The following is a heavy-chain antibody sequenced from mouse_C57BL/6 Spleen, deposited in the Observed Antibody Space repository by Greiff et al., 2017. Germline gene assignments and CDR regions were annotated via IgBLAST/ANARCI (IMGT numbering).Heavy chain of an antibody. V-gene: IGHV1-50*01. J-gene: IGHJ3*01. Sequence: QVQLQQPGAELVKPGASVKLSCKASGYTFTSYWMQWVKQRPGQGLEWIGEIDPSDSYTNYNQKFKGKATLTVDTSSSTAYMQLSSLTSEDSAVXYCARWGGSNGWFAYWGQGTLVTVSA. D-gene: IGHD1-1*01. CDR3: ARWGGSNGWFAY. CDR1: GYTFTSYW. CDR2: IDPSDSYT.